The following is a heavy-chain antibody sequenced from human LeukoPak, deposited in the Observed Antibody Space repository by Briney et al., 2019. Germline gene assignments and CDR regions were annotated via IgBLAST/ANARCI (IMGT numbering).Heavy chain of an antibody. D-gene: IGHD3-3*01. V-gene: IGHV3-30*04. CDR2: ISYDGSFQ. Sequence: GGSLRLSCAASGFNFVNYAMHWVRQAPGKGLDWVALISYDGSFQSYADSVKGRFTISRDSSTNTVSLQMNSLRDEDTAMYYCAREVRGYYAAYWGQGILVTVSS. CDR1: GFNFVNYA. J-gene: IGHJ4*02. CDR3: AREVRGYYAAY.